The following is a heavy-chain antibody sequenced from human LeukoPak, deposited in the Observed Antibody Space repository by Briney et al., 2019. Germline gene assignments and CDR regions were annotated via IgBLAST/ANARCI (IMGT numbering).Heavy chain of an antibody. CDR3: AISIVGATFDS. Sequence: YPSETLSLTCTVSGGSISSHYWSWLRQPPGKGLEWIGYIYYSGTTNYNPSLKSRVTISVSTSKNQFSLKLSSVTAADTAVYFCAISIVGATFDSWGQGTLVTVSS. CDR2: IYYSGTT. J-gene: IGHJ4*02. V-gene: IGHV4-59*11. CDR1: GGSISSHY. D-gene: IGHD1-26*01.